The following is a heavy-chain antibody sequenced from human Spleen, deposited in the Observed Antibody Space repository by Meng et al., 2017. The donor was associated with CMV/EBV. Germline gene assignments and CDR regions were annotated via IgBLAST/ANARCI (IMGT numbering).Heavy chain of an antibody. CDR2: MNPNSGNT. J-gene: IGHJ6*02. CDR3: AYSSWYSGIYGMDV. D-gene: IGHD6-13*01. Sequence: ASVKVSCKASGYTFTSYDINWVRQATGQGLEWMGWMNPNSGNTGYAQKFQGRVTMTRNTSISTAYMELRSLRSDDTAVYYCAYSSWYSGIYGMDVWGHGTTVTVSS. CDR1: GYTFTSYD. V-gene: IGHV1-8*01.